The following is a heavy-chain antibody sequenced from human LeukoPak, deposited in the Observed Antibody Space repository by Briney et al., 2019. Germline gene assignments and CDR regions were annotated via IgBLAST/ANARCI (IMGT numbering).Heavy chain of an antibody. J-gene: IGHJ5*02. Sequence: GGSLKLSCAASGFTFSGSAVHWVRQSSGKGLEWVGHIDKKDNLYATAYAESVKGRFTTSRDDSKDTAFLHMDSLKTEDTALYYCTRDRGTYNWFDPWGQGTLVTVSS. D-gene: IGHD2-15*01. CDR2: IDKKDNLYAT. CDR3: TRDRGTYNWFDP. CDR1: GFTFSGSA. V-gene: IGHV3-73*01.